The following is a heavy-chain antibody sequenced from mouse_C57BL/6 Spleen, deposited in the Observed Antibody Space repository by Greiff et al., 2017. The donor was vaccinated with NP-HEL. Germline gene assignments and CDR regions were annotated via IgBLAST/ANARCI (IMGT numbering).Heavy chain of an antibody. V-gene: IGHV1-82*01. CDR1: GYAFSSSW. CDR3: ARQLYAMDY. J-gene: IGHJ4*01. CDR2: IYPGDGDT. Sequence: QVQLKESGPELVKPGASVKISCKASGYAFSSSWMNWVKQRPGKGLEWIGRIYPGDGDTNYNGKFKGKATLTADKSSSTAYMQLSSLTSEDSAVYFCARQLYAMDYWGQGTSVTVSS. D-gene: IGHD4-1*02.